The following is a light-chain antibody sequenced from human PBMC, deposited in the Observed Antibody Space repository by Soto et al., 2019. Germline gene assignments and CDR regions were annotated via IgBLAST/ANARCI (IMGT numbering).Light chain of an antibody. J-gene: IGLJ2*01. CDR1: SSDVGGYNY. V-gene: IGLV2-14*01. Sequence: QSALTQPASVSGSPGQSITISCTGTSSDVGGYNYVSLYQQHPGKAPKLMIYDVSNRPSGVSNRFSGSKSGNTASLTISGLQAEDEADYYCSSYTSSSTLEVVFGGWTKLTVL. CDR2: DVS. CDR3: SSYTSSSTLEVV.